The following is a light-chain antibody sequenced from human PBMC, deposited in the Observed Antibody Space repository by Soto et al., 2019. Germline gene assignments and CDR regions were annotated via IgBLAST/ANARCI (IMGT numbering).Light chain of an antibody. CDR2: AAS. J-gene: IGKJ1*01. CDR3: QQSYSSPRA. CDR1: QSISSY. V-gene: IGKV1-39*01. Sequence: DIQMTQSPSSLSASVGDGVTITCRASQSISSYLNWYQQKPGKAPKRLIYAASSLQSGVPSRFSGSGSGTDFTLTISSLKPEDFATYYCQQSYSSPRAFGQGTKVEIK.